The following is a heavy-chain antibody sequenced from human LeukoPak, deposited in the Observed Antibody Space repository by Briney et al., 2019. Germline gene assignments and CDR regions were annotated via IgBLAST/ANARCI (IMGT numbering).Heavy chain of an antibody. Sequence: SETLSLTCTVSGYSISSSYWNWIRQPPGKGLEWIGYIYYSGSTNYNPSLKSRVTISIDTSKNQFSLNLRSATAADTAVYYCARDSLYVTNFFGPWGQGTLVTVSS. CDR2: IYYSGST. J-gene: IGHJ5*02. CDR3: ARDSLYVTNFFGP. V-gene: IGHV4-59*01. CDR1: GYSISSSY. D-gene: IGHD3-10*02.